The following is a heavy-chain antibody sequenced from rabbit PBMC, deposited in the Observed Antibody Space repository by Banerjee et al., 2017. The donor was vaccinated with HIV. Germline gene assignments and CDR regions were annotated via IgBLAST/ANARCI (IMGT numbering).Heavy chain of an antibody. J-gene: IGHJ4*01. CDR2: ITYGGSA. D-gene: IGHD4-1*01. V-gene: IGHV1S47*01. CDR3: ARDLAGAIGWNFNL. Sequence: QEQLVESGGGLVQPGGSLKLSCKASGFDFSTYGVNWVRQAPGKGLEWIGYITYGGSAYYASWVNGRFTISRHNAQNTLYLQLNSLTAADTATYFCARDLAGAIGWNFNLWGQGTLVTVS. CDR1: GFDFSTYG.